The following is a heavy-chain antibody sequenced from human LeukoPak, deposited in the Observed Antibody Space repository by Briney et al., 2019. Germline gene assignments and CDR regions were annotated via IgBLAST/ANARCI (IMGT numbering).Heavy chain of an antibody. Sequence: GGSLRLSCAASGFTFDDYAMHWVRQAPGKGLEWVSGISWNSGSIGYADSVKGRFTTSRDNAKNSLSLQMNSLRAEDTAFYYCAKGGDYADYFDYWGQGTLVTVSS. V-gene: IGHV3-9*01. CDR2: ISWNSGSI. D-gene: IGHD4-17*01. CDR3: AKGGDYADYFDY. CDR1: GFTFDDYA. J-gene: IGHJ4*02.